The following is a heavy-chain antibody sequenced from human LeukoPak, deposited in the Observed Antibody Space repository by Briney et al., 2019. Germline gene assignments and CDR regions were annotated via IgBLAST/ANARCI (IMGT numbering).Heavy chain of an antibody. Sequence: ASVKVSCKASGYTFTGYYMHWVRQAPGQGLEWMGWINPNSGGTNYAQKFQGRVTMTRDTSISTAYMELSSLRSEDTAVYYCTRGRDSSGWYDFDYWGQGTLVTVSS. J-gene: IGHJ4*02. V-gene: IGHV1-2*02. D-gene: IGHD6-19*01. CDR3: TRGRDSSGWYDFDY. CDR1: GYTFTGYY. CDR2: INPNSGGT.